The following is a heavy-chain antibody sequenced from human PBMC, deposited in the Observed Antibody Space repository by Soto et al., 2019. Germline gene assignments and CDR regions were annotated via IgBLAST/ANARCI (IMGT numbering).Heavy chain of an antibody. V-gene: IGHV3-30-3*01. CDR1: EFTLTPYA. Sequence: QVQLVESGGGVVQPGRSLRLSCAASEFTLTPYAMHWVRQAPGKGLEWVALISYDGSYESYADSVKGRFTISRDNLKNTLYLQMNSLSAEDTAVYYCARDCDRGGGSDFWKYDLWGRGTLVTVSS. J-gene: IGHJ2*01. CDR2: ISYDGSYE. D-gene: IGHD1-26*01. CDR3: ARDCDRGGGSDFWKYDL.